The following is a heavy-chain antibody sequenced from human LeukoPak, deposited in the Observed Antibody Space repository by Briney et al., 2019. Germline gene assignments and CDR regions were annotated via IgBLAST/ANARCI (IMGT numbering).Heavy chain of an antibody. CDR2: IYYSGST. V-gene: IGHV4-39*07. J-gene: IGHJ4*02. CDR1: GGSISSSSYY. Sequence: SETLSLTCTVSGGSISSSSYYWGWIRQPPGKGLEWIGSIYYSGSTYYNPSLKSRVTISVDTSKNQFSLKLSSVTAADTAVYYCARDDMITFGGAFDYWGQGTLVTVSS. CDR3: ARDDMITFGGAFDY. D-gene: IGHD3-16*01.